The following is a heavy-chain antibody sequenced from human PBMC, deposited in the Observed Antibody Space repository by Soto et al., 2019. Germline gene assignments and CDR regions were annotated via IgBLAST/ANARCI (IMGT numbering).Heavy chain of an antibody. CDR2: VGGGGDNI. V-gene: IGHV3-23*01. D-gene: IGHD3-10*01. CDR3: AKRDSGSGRSPPLINY. J-gene: IGHJ4*02. Sequence: QLLESGGGLVQPGGSLRLSCAASGFTFSSYPMNWVRQAPGKGLQWVATVGGGGDNIFYADSVKGRFTISRDDSQNMVFLQMNSLRPEDTAVYFCAKRDSGSGRSPPLINYWGQGTLVTVSS. CDR1: GFTFSSYP.